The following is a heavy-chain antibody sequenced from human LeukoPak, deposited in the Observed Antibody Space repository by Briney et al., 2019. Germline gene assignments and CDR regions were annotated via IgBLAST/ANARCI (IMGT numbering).Heavy chain of an antibody. Sequence: GESLKISFERSGYIVSTYWIGAVRQMPGKGLEWMGIIYPVDSHTRYSPSFQGQVIISAHKSIHTGYLPWSRLKASDNALYYCARFGELQLTSMAPRGYFDYWGQGPLVTVSS. CDR3: ARFGELQLTSMAPRGYFDY. CDR1: GYIVSTYW. CDR2: IYPVDSHT. V-gene: IGHV5-51*01. J-gene: IGHJ4*02. D-gene: IGHD3-10*01.